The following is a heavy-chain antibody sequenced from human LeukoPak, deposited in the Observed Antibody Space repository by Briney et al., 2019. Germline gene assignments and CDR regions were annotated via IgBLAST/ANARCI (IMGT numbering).Heavy chain of an antibody. D-gene: IGHD1-26*01. J-gene: IGHJ4*02. CDR3: ARDPSRLGATHFDY. Sequence: GSLRLSRAASGFTFSRHWMSWVRQAPGKGLEWIGYIYYSGSTNYNPSLKSRVTISVDTSKNQFSLKLSSVTAADTAVYYCARDPSRLGATHFDYWGQGTLVTVSS. V-gene: IGHV4-59*11. CDR1: GFTFSRHW. CDR2: IYYSGST.